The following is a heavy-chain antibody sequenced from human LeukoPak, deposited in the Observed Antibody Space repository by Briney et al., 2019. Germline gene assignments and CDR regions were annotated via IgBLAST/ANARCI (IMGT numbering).Heavy chain of an antibody. D-gene: IGHD2-2*02. CDR2: IRYDGSNK. CDR1: GFTFSSYG. Sequence: GGSLRLSCAASGFTFSSYGMHWVRQAPGKGLEWVAFIRYDGSNKYYADSVKGRFTISRDNSKNTLYLQMNSLRAEDTAVYYCGKTDCTSSSCYTIDSWGQGTLVTVSS. CDR3: GKTDCTSSSCYTIDS. V-gene: IGHV3-30*02. J-gene: IGHJ4*02.